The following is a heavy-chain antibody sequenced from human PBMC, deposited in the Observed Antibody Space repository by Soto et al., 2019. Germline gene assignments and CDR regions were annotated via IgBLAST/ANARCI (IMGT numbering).Heavy chain of an antibody. CDR1: GFTFSSRW. D-gene: IGHD6-13*01. CDR3: ATHGSQAASGLVLDF. J-gene: IGHJ4*02. CDR2: IKQDENGK. Sequence: EVHLEESGGGLVQPGGSLRLSCDTSGFTFSSRWMTWVRQVPGKGLEWVANIKQDENGKDYVDSVKSRFTISRDNAKHSLYMQRTGLSADATAVYYCATHGSQAASGLVLDFWGQGTLVTVSS. V-gene: IGHV3-7*02.